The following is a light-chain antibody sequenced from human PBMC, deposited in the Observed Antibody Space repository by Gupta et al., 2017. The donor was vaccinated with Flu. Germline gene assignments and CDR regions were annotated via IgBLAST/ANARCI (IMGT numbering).Light chain of an antibody. Sequence: GDKVTITCRASETINTYLIWYQQKPERAPKLLIYGASTLQSGVPSRFSGSGSGTYFTLTISSRQPEDFATYYCQKSYGSPPDTFGQGTRLEIK. CDR2: GAS. CDR3: QKSYGSPPDT. V-gene: IGKV1-39*01. J-gene: IGKJ2*01. CDR1: ETINTY.